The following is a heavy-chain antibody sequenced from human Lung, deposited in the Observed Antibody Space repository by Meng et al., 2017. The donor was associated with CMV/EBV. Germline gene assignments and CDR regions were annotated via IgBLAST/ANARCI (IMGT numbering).Heavy chain of an antibody. J-gene: IGHJ5*02. Sequence: SVKVSCXASGYTFTSYDINWVRQATGQGLEWMGWMNPNSGNTGYAQKFQGRVTMTRNTSISTAYMELSSLRSEDTAVYYCARGLWSGIKGWFDPWGQGTLVTVSS. CDR3: ARGLWSGIKGWFDP. D-gene: IGHD3-3*01. CDR2: MNPNSGNT. V-gene: IGHV1-8*01. CDR1: GYTFTSYD.